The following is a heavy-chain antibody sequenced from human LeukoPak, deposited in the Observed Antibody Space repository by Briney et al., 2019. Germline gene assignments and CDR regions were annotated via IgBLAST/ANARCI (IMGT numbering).Heavy chain of an antibody. CDR3: ANSFYETGIQLWLPPDY. J-gene: IGHJ4*02. V-gene: IGHV3-30*18. CDR2: ISYDGSNK. Sequence: GGSLRLSCAASGFTFSSYGMLWVRQAPGKGLEWVAVISYDGSNKYYADSVKGRFTISRDNSKNTLYLQMNSLRAEDTAVYYCANSFYETGIQLWLPPDYWGQGTRVTVSS. D-gene: IGHD5-18*01. CDR1: GFTFSSYG.